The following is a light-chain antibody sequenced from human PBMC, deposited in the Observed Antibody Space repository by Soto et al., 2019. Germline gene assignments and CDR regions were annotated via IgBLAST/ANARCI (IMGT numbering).Light chain of an antibody. Sequence: EKALTQSPVTLSLSPGERATLSCRASQSVSSNLAWYQQRPGQAPRLLIYGASTRASGVPDRFSGSGSGTEFILTISSLQSEDSAGYYCQQYDVLPELTFGVGTKV. J-gene: IGKJ4*01. CDR1: QSVSSN. V-gene: IGKV3-15*01. CDR3: QQYDVLPELT. CDR2: GAS.